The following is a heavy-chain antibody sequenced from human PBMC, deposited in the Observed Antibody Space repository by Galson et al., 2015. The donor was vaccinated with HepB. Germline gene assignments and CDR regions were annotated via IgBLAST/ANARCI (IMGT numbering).Heavy chain of an antibody. CDR3: ARPLFLLGATAALDY. V-gene: IGHV3-33*01. CDR1: GFTFSSYG. CDR2: IWYDGSNK. Sequence: SLRLSCAASGFTFSSYGIHWVRQAPGKGLEWVAVIWYDGSNKYYADSVKGRFTISRDNSKNTLYLQMNSLRAEDTAVYYCARPLFLLGATAALDYWGQGTLVTVSS. D-gene: IGHD1-26*01. J-gene: IGHJ4*02.